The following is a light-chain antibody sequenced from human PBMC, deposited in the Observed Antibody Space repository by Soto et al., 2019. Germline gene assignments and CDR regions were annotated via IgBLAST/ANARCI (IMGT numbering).Light chain of an antibody. CDR2: GND. J-gene: IGLJ7*01. Sequence: QSVLTQPPSVSGAPGQRVTISCTGSSSNIGAGYDVHWYQHLPGTAPRLLIYGNDRRPSGVPDRFSGSKSGTSASLAITGLQPGDEADYYCQSLDTSLRDSAVFGGGTQLTVL. CDR1: SSNIGAGYD. CDR3: QSLDTSLRDSAV. V-gene: IGLV1-40*01.